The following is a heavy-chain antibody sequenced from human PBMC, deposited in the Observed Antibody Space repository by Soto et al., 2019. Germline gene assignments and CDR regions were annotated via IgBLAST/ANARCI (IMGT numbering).Heavy chain of an antibody. CDR1: GFTFSSYA. Sequence: GGSLRLSCAASGFTFSSYAMSWVRQAPGKGLEWVSAISGSGGSTYYADSVKGRFTISRDNSKNTLYLQMNSLRAEDTAVYYCAKDSAILPGDDYYYGMDVWGQGTTVTVSS. CDR2: ISGSGGST. D-gene: IGHD2-21*01. CDR3: AKDSAILPGDDYYYGMDV. V-gene: IGHV3-23*01. J-gene: IGHJ6*02.